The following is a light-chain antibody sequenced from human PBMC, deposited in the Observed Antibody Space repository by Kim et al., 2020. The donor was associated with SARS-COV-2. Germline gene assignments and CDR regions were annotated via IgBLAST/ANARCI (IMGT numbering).Light chain of an antibody. J-gene: IGKJ5*01. Sequence: SPGETATLSCRASQTVADNYVAWYRLRPGQPPRLLIYGALHRGTGIPVRFSGAASGTSFTLTISRLEPEDFTLYFCQQYGSSPITFGQGTRLE. V-gene: IGKV3-20*01. CDR3: QQYGSSPIT. CDR1: QTVADNY. CDR2: GAL.